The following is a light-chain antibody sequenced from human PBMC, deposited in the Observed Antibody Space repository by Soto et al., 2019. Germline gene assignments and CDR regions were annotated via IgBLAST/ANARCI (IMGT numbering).Light chain of an antibody. CDR2: DAS. CDR1: QTITNW. J-gene: IGKJ1*01. Sequence: DIQMTQSPSILSASVGDRVTITCRSSQTITNWLAFFQQKPGKAPRLLIYDASSLESWVPSRFSGSGSGTEFTLTISSLQSEDFATYYCQQYKSFWTFGQGTKV. CDR3: QQYKSFWT. V-gene: IGKV1-5*01.